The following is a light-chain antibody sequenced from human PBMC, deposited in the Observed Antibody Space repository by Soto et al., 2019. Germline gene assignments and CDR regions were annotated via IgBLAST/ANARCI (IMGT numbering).Light chain of an antibody. CDR2: GAS. Sequence: EIVLTQSPGTLSLSPGERATPSCRASQSISGTFLAWYQHKPGQAPRVLIYGASRRATGIPDRFSGSGSGTDFTLTISRLEPEDFALYYCQQYDSGWTFGQGTKVEMK. CDR3: QQYDSGWT. J-gene: IGKJ1*01. V-gene: IGKV3-20*01. CDR1: QSISGTF.